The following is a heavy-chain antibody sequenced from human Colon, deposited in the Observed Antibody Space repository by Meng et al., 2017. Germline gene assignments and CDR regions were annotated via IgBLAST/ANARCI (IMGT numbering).Heavy chain of an antibody. Sequence: QGRLQESGPGLVKPSENRLRTCTCFGGDINNYYWSWIRQSPGKGLEWLGCVYSSGSAYYSPSLKSRLNMSVDRTKNQLSLKVTSVTAADTAVYYCARGVETMIRGVKWYFDLWGRGALVTVSS. D-gene: IGHD3-10*01. J-gene: IGHJ2*01. CDR3: ARGVETMIRGVKWYFDL. V-gene: IGHV4-4*07. CDR2: VYSSGSA. CDR1: GGDINNYY.